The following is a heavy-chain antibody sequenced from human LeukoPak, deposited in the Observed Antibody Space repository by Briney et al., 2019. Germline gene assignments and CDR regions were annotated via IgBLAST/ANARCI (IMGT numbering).Heavy chain of an antibody. D-gene: IGHD1-26*01. CDR3: ARGAIVGATADY. CDR2: IHYSGGA. J-gene: IGHJ4*02. Sequence: SETLSLTCTVSGVSFSSYYWSWIRQPPGKRLEYIGYIHYSGGANYNPSLKSRVTMSVDTSKNQFSLRLSSVTVAGTAMYYCARGAIVGATADYWGQGTLVTVSS. CDR1: GVSFSSYY. V-gene: IGHV4-59*01.